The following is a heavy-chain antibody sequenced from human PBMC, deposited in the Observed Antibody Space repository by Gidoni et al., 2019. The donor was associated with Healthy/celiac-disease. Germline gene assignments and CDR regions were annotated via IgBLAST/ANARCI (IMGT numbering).Heavy chain of an antibody. CDR3: ARGEYGGPQDY. J-gene: IGHJ4*02. D-gene: IGHD2-2*01. Sequence: QVQLVESGGGVVQPGRSLRLSCAASGFTFSSYAMHWVRQAPGKGLEWVAVISYDGSNKYYADSVKGRFTISRDNSKNTLYLQMNSLRAEDTAVYYCARGEYGGPQDYWGQGTLVTVSS. CDR2: ISYDGSNK. CDR1: GFTFSSYA. V-gene: IGHV3-30-3*01.